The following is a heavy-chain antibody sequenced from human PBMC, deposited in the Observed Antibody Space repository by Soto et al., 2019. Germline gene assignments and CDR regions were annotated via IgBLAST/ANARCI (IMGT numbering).Heavy chain of an antibody. D-gene: IGHD3-16*02. V-gene: IGHV3-30*18. CDR2: ISYDGSNK. CDR1: GFTFSSYG. Sequence: QVQLVESGGGVVQPGRSLRLSCAASGFTFSSYGMHWVCQAPGKGLEWVAVISYDGSNKYYADSVKGRFTISRDNSKNTLYLQMNSLRAEDTAVYYCAKVGYVWGSYRKGWFDPWGQGTLVTVSS. CDR3: AKVGYVWGSYRKGWFDP. J-gene: IGHJ5*02.